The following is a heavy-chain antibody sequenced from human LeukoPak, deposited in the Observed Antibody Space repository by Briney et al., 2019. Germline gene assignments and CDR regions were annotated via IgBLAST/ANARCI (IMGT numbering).Heavy chain of an antibody. J-gene: IGHJ4*02. CDR3: ARVSGSYYESDY. D-gene: IGHD1-26*01. CDR1: GYTFTSYD. Sequence: ASVKVSCKASGYTFTSYDINWVRQATGQGLEWMGWMNPNSGNTGYAQKFQGRVTMTRNTSISTAYMELSSLRSEDTAVYYCARVSGSYYESDYWGQGTLVTVSS. CDR2: MNPNSGNT. V-gene: IGHV1-8*01.